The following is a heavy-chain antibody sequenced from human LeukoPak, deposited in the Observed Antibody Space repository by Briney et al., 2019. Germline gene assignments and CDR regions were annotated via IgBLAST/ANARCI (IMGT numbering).Heavy chain of an antibody. J-gene: IGHJ4*02. V-gene: IGHV4-34*01. D-gene: IGHD3-10*01. CDR3: ARGPVRVAVY. CDR1: GGSFSGYY. CDR2: INHSGST. Sequence: PSETLSLTCAVYGGSFSGYYWSWIRQPPGKGLEWIGEINHSGSTNYNPSLKSRVTISVDTSKNQFSLKLSSVTAADTAVYYCARGPVRVAVYWGQGTLVTVSS.